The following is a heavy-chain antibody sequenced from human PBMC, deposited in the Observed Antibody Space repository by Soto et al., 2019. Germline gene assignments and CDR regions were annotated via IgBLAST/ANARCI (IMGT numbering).Heavy chain of an antibody. J-gene: IGHJ4*02. D-gene: IGHD3-22*01. V-gene: IGHV3-53*05. CDR1: GFTVSNNY. Sequence: GGSLRLSCAVSGFTVSNNYMSWVRQAPGKGLEGVSVIYSGGYTAYGDSVKGRFTISRDNSKNTLYLQMNSLRDEDTAVYYCAKDDGTFFYATSGYPLDYWGQGTLVTVSS. CDR2: IYSGGYT. CDR3: AKDDGTFFYATSGYPLDY.